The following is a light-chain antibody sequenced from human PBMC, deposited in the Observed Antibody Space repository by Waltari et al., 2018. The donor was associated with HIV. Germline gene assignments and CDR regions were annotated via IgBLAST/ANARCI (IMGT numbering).Light chain of an antibody. J-gene: IGLJ3*02. CDR1: SRALNSDNY. CDR3: TSYVSSASPE. CDR2: EVT. V-gene: IGLV2-14*01. Sequence: QSALPQPASVSGSPGPSLTISCTATSRALNSDNYVSWYQHHPGKAPKVIISEVTNRPSGVSSRFSGSKSGNTATLTISGLQAEDEADYFCTSYVSSASPEFGGWTRLTVL.